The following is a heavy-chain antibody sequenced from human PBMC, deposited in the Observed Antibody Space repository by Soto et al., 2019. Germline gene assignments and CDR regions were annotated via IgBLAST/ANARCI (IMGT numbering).Heavy chain of an antibody. CDR2: IYYSGTT. CDR3: ARRRVVPPDRPPYTDV. D-gene: IGHD2-2*01. V-gene: IGHV4-39*01. CDR1: GGSISTSTYY. Sequence: SETLSLTCTVSGGSISTSTYYWGWIRQPPGKGLEWIGSIYYSGTTFYNLSLKSRVTISVDTSKNQFSLELSSVTAADTAVYYCARRRVVPPDRPPYTDVWGKGTTVTVSS. J-gene: IGHJ6*03.